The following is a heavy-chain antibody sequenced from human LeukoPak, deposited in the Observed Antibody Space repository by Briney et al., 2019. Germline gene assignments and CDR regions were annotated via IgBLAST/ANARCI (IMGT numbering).Heavy chain of an antibody. CDR1: GFTSSNAW. V-gene: IGHV3-15*01. CDR2: IKSKTDGGTT. J-gene: IGHJ4*02. Sequence: PGGSLRLSCAASGFTSSNAWMSWVRQAPGKGLEWVGRIKSKTDGGTTDYAAPVKGRFTISRDDSKNTLYLQMNSLKTEDTAVYYCTTLSDYDFWSGYPYYFDYWGQGTLVTVSS. CDR3: TTLSDYDFWSGYPYYFDY. D-gene: IGHD3-3*01.